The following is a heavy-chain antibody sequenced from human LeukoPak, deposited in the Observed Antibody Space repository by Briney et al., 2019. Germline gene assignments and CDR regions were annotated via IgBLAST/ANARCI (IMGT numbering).Heavy chain of an antibody. V-gene: IGHV1-24*01. J-gene: IGHJ4*02. Sequence: ASVKVSCKVSGYTLTEVSMHWVRQAPGKGLEWMGGFDPEDGETIYAQKFQGRVTMTEDTSTDTAYMELSSLRSEDTAVYYCATASSSWSYFDCWGQGTLVTVSS. CDR2: FDPEDGET. CDR3: ATASSSWSYFDC. D-gene: IGHD6-13*01. CDR1: GYTLTEVS.